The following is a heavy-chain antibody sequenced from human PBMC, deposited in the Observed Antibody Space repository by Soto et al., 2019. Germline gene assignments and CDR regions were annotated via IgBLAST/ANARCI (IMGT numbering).Heavy chain of an antibody. Sequence: QVQLQESGPGLVKPSGTLALTCADSGGSISSRNWWSWVRQPPGKGLEWFGEIYHSGSTNDNPSLMSRVTISVDKSKNQFSLMLSSVTAADTAVYYCARVAGAGTRYDYWGQGTLVTVSS. V-gene: IGHV4-4*02. CDR1: GGSISSRNW. J-gene: IGHJ4*02. CDR2: IYHSGST. CDR3: ARVAGAGTRYDY. D-gene: IGHD6-19*01.